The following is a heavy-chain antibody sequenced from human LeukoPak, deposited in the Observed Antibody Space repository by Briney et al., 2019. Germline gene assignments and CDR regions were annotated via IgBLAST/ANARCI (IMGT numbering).Heavy chain of an antibody. Sequence: GGSLRLSCAASGFTFSSYWMSWVSQAPGKGLEWVANIKQDGSEKYYVDSVKGRFTISRDNAKNSLYLQMNSLRAEDTAVYYCARSMITFGGVINLFDYWGQGTLVTVSS. CDR1: GFTFSSYW. CDR2: IKQDGSEK. J-gene: IGHJ4*02. CDR3: ARSMITFGGVINLFDY. V-gene: IGHV3-7*01. D-gene: IGHD3-16*01.